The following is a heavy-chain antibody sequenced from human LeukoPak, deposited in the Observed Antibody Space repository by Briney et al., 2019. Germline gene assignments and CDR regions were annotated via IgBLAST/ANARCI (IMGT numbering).Heavy chain of an antibody. Sequence: GGSLRLSCAASGFTFSDYYMSWIRQAPGKGLEWVSYISSSGSTIYYADSVKGRFTISRDNSKNTLYLQMNSLRAEDTAVYYCARIRRGGGWYGYYFDYWGQGTLVTVSS. CDR1: GFTFSDYY. V-gene: IGHV3-11*01. D-gene: IGHD6-19*01. CDR2: ISSSGSTI. CDR3: ARIRRGGGWYGYYFDY. J-gene: IGHJ4*02.